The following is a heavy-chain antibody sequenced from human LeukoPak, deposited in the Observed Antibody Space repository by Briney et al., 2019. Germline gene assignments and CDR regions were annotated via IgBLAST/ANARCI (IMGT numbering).Heavy chain of an antibody. J-gene: IGHJ4*02. CDR3: ARLPTTIFFDY. Sequence: ASVKVSCKASGYTFTDYYMHWVRQAPGQGLEWMGWINPNSGGTNYAQKFQGRVTMTWDTSISTAYMELSRLRSDDTAVYYCARLPTTIFFDYWGQGTLVTVSS. CDR2: INPNSGGT. CDR1: GYTFTDYY. V-gene: IGHV1-2*02. D-gene: IGHD2-2*01.